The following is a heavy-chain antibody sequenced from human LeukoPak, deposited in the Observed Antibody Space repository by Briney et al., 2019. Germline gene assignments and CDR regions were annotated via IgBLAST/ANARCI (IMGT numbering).Heavy chain of an antibody. CDR1: GFIFSNFA. CDR3: VKRMGCSDFNCYAELDF. V-gene: IGHV3-23*01. CDR2: ISSNGGRT. Sequence: GGSLRLSCRTSGFIFSNFATNWVRQTPGKGLEWVSTISSNGGRTYYANSVKRRFSVSRDNSKNTLYLQMNTLRAEDTAIYYCVKRMGCSDFNCYAELDFWGQGTLVTVSS. D-gene: IGHD5-12*01. J-gene: IGHJ4*02.